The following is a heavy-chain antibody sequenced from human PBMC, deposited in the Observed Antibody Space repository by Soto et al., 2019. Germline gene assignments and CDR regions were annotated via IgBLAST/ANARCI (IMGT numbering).Heavy chain of an antibody. V-gene: IGHV4-30-4*02. CDR1: GDSINTGDYY. Sequence: PSETLSLTCTVSGDSINTGDYYWSWLRQPPRKGLEWLGYIYYTGSTYYNPSLKSQLTISIDTSRNQFSLKLSSVTAEDTAVYYCATAGGRSVGGSFDRWGQGTMVTVSS. D-gene: IGHD2-15*01. CDR2: IYYTGST. J-gene: IGHJ5*02. CDR3: ATAGGRSVGGSFDR.